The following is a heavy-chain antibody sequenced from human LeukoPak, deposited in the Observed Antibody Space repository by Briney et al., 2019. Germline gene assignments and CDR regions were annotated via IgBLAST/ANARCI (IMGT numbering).Heavy chain of an antibody. J-gene: IGHJ4*02. CDR2: TYYRSKWYT. CDR3: ARLGSGSNY. Sequence: SQTLSLTCAISGDSVSSNSAAWIWIRQSPSRGLEWLGRTYYRSKWYTEYAVSVKSRITINPDTSKNQFSLRLSSVNPEDTAVYYCARLGSGSNYWGQGTLVTASS. D-gene: IGHD3-10*01. CDR1: GDSVSSNSAA. V-gene: IGHV6-1*01.